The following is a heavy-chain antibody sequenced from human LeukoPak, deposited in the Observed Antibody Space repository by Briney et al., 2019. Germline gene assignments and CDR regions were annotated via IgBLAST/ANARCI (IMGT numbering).Heavy chain of an antibody. CDR1: GFTFSSYS. CDR3: AREYSSSSGDYYYSMDV. CDR2: ISSSSSYI. Sequence: GGSLRLSCAASGFTFSSYSMNWVRQAPGKGLEWVSSISSSSSYIYYADSVKGRFTISRDNAKNSLYLQMNSLRAEDTAVYYCAREYSSSSGDYYYSMDVWGQGTTVTVSS. D-gene: IGHD6-6*01. V-gene: IGHV3-21*01. J-gene: IGHJ6*02.